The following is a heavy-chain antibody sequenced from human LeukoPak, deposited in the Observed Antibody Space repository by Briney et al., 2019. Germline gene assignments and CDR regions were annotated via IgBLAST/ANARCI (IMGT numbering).Heavy chain of an antibody. Sequence: GASVKVSCKASGGTSSSYAISWVRQAPGQGLEWMGGIIPIFGTANYAQKFQGRVTITADESTSTAYMELSSLRSEDTAVYYCARGSMFRSYYYGMDVWGQGTTVTVSS. J-gene: IGHJ6*02. D-gene: IGHD3-10*02. CDR1: GGTSSSYA. CDR2: IIPIFGTA. CDR3: ARGSMFRSYYYGMDV. V-gene: IGHV1-69*13.